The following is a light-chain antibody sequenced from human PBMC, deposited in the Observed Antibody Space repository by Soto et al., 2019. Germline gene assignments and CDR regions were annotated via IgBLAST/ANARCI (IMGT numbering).Light chain of an antibody. CDR1: QSVSTY. Sequence: EIVLTQSPVTPSLSPGERATLSCRASQSVSTYLAWYQQKPGQAPRLLIYDASNRATGIPARFSGSGSGTDFTLTISSLEPEDFAVYYCQQRSNWQVTFGQGTRLEIK. CDR2: DAS. V-gene: IGKV3-11*01. CDR3: QQRSNWQVT. J-gene: IGKJ5*01.